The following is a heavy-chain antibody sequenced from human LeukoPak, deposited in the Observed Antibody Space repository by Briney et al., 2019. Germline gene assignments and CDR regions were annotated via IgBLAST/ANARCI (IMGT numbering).Heavy chain of an antibody. Sequence: GGSLRLSCAASGFTFSHYAMHWVRQAPGKGLGWVAVISYHGIDKYYADSVKGRFTISRDNSKNALYLQMNSLRPEDTAVYYCARAGEDVVLGPAPVGGSPYNWFDPWGQGTLVTVSS. CDR1: GFTFSHYA. CDR3: ARAGEDVVLGPAPVGGSPYNWFDP. D-gene: IGHD2-2*01. J-gene: IGHJ5*02. V-gene: IGHV3-30-3*01. CDR2: ISYHGIDK.